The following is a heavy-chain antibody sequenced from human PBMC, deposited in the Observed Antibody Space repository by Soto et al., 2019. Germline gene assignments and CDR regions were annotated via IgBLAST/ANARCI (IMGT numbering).Heavy chain of an antibody. CDR1: GGTFSSYA. Sequence: ASVKVSCKASGGTFSSYAISWVRQAPGQGLEWMGGIIPIFGTANYAQKFQGRVTITADESTSTAYMELSSLRSEDTAVYYCAIPRYYYDSSGYFDYWGQGTLVTVSS. V-gene: IGHV1-69*13. CDR3: AIPRYYYDSSGYFDY. D-gene: IGHD3-22*01. CDR2: IIPIFGTA. J-gene: IGHJ4*02.